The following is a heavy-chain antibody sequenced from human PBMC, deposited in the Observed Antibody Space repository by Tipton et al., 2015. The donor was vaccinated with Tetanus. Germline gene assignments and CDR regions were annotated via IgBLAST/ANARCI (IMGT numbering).Heavy chain of an antibody. CDR2: IYSGGST. Sequence: SLRLSCAASGFTVSSNYMSWVRQAPGKGLEWVSVIYSGGSTYYADSVKGRFTISRDNSKNTLYLQTNSLRAEDTAVYYCARDPRYSYGTHIYYYYGMDVWGQGTTVTVSS. CDR3: ARDPRYSYGTHIYYYYGMDV. D-gene: IGHD5-18*01. J-gene: IGHJ6*02. CDR1: GFTVSSNY. V-gene: IGHV3-53*01.